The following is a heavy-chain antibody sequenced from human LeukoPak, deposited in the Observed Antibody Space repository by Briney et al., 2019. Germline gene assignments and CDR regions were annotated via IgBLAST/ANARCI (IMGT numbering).Heavy chain of an antibody. Sequence: SQTLSLTCTVSGGSISSGTYYWSWIRQPAGKGLEWIGRIYTSGSTNYNPSLKSRITISVDTSKNQFSLKLSSVTAADTALYYCASRIEQAFDIWGQGTMVTVSS. CDR2: IYTSGST. CDR3: ASRIEQAFDI. D-gene: IGHD1-14*01. CDR1: GGSISSGTYY. V-gene: IGHV4-61*02. J-gene: IGHJ3*02.